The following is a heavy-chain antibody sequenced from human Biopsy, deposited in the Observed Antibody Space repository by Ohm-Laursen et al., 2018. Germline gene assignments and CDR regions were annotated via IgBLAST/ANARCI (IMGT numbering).Heavy chain of an antibody. Sequence: SLRLSCAASGFIFSGYGIHWVRQAPGKGLDWVAVIWFDGTKKYYADSVKGRFTISRDDSKNTVYLQMHSLRAEDTAFYYCAKASGYSSGWPIDYWGQGNLVTVFS. D-gene: IGHD6-19*01. CDR2: IWFDGTKK. CDR3: AKASGYSSGWPIDY. CDR1: GFIFSGYG. V-gene: IGHV3-33*03. J-gene: IGHJ4*02.